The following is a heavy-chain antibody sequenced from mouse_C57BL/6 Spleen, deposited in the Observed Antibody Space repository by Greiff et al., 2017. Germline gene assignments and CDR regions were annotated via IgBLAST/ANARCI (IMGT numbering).Heavy chain of an antibody. V-gene: IGHV1-82*01. CDR3: ARWRITTVVAPFDY. CDR2: IYPGDGDT. CDR1: GYAFSSSW. Sequence: VQLQQSGPELVKPGASVKISCKASGYAFSSSWMNWVKQRPGKGLEWIGRIYPGDGDTNYNGKFKGKATLTADKSSSTAYMQLSSLTSEDSAVYFCARWRITTVVAPFDYWGQGTTLTGSS. D-gene: IGHD1-1*01. J-gene: IGHJ2*01.